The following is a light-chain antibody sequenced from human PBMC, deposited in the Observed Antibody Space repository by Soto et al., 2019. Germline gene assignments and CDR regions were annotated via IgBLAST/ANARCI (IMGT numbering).Light chain of an antibody. CDR2: DAS. CDR1: QSIASH. Sequence: DIVLTQSPVTLSLYPGERATLSCRASQSIASHLAWYQQKPGQPPRLLIHDASSRATGIPARFSGSGSGTDFTLTISSLEPEDFAVYYCQQRNNWPPSITFGPGTRLEIK. V-gene: IGKV3-11*01. J-gene: IGKJ5*01. CDR3: QQRNNWPPSIT.